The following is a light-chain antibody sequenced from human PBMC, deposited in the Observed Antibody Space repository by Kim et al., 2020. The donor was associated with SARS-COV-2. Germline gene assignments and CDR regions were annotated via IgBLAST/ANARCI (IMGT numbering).Light chain of an antibody. CDR1: KLGDRY. CDR3: QEWGSSNGV. V-gene: IGLV3-1*01. CDR2: QDS. J-gene: IGLJ3*02. Sequence: SYELTQPPSVSVSPGQTASITCSGDKLGDRYACWYQQKPGQSPVLVIYQDSKRPSGIPERFSGSNSGNTATLSISGTQTMDEADYFCQEWGSSNGVFGGG.